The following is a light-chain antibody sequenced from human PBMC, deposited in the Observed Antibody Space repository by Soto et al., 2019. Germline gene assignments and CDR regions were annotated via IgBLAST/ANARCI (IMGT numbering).Light chain of an antibody. Sequence: DIQMTQSPSTPSGSVGDRVTITCRASQTISSWLAWYQQKPGKAPKLLIYAASSLQSGVPSRFSGSGSGTDFTLTISSLQPEDFATYYCQQSYSTLTFGGGTKVDIK. CDR2: AAS. V-gene: IGKV1-39*01. CDR1: QTISSW. CDR3: QQSYSTLT. J-gene: IGKJ4*01.